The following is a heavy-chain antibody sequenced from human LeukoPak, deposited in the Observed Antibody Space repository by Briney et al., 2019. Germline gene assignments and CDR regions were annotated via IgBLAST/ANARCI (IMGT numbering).Heavy chain of an antibody. J-gene: IGHJ3*02. CDR1: GFTFSRYG. D-gene: IGHD6-6*01. CDR3: AKDSAYSSSSGDAFNI. CDR2: IRYDGSNK. V-gene: IGHV3-30*02. Sequence: GGSLRLSCAPSGFTFSRYGMHCVRQAPGDGLEWVAFIRYDGSNKYYADSVKGRFTISRDNSKNTLYLQMNSLRAEDTAVYYCAKDSAYSSSSGDAFNIWGQGTMVTVSS.